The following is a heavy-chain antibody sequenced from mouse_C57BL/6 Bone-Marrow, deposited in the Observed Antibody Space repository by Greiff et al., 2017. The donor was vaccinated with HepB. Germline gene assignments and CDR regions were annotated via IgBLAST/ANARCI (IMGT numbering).Heavy chain of an antibody. J-gene: IGHJ3*01. CDR2: IYPRSGNT. D-gene: IGHD1-1*01. CDR3: ARWVLRSVAY. V-gene: IGHV1-81*01. CDR1: GYTFTSYG. Sequence: VQLVESGAELARPGASVKLSCKASGYTFTSYGISWVKQRTGQGLEWIGEIYPRSGNTYYNEKFKGKATLTADKSSSTAYMELRSLTSEDSAVYFCARWVLRSVAYWGQGTLVTVSA.